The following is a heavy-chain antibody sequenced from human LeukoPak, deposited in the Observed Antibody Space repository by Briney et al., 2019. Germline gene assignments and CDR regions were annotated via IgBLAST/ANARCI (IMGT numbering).Heavy chain of an antibody. J-gene: IGHJ4*02. V-gene: IGHV1-18*01. CDR3: ARGPYETHFGDY. D-gene: IGHD3-3*01. Sequence: ASVKVSCKASGYIFTSQGISWVRQAPGQGLEWMGWISAYNGNTNYAQKFQGRVTMTTDTSTSTAYMELRSLRSDDTAVYYCARGPYETHFGDYWGQGTLVTVSS. CDR2: ISAYNGNT. CDR1: GYIFTSQG.